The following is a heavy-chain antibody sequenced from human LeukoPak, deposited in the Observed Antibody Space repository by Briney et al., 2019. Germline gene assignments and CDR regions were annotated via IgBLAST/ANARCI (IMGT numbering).Heavy chain of an antibody. V-gene: IGHV3-11*06. D-gene: IGHD2-15*01. CDR1: GFTFSDYY. J-gene: IGHJ4*02. CDR3: ARDMGHGSGGSCYDY. CDR2: ISSSSSYT. Sequence: GGSLRLSCAASGFTFSDYYMSWIRPAPGKGLEWVSYISSSSSYTNYADSVKGRFTISRDNAKNSLYLQMNSLRAEDTAVYYCARDMGHGSGGSCYDYWGQGTLVTVSS.